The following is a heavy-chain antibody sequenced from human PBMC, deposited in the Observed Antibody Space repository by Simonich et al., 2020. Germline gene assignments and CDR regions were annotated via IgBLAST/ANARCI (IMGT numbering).Heavy chain of an antibody. Sequence: EVQLVESGGGLVQPGGSLRLSCAASGFPFSSYWMSWVRQAQGMGREGGANKKQGGSGKDYVDSVKGRFTISRDNAKNSLYLQMNSLGAEDTAVYYCACLGTGDAFDIWGQGTMVTVSS. CDR2: KKQGGSGK. CDR3: ACLGTGDAFDI. J-gene: IGHJ3*02. D-gene: IGHD3-9*01. V-gene: IGHV3-7*01. CDR1: GFPFSSYW.